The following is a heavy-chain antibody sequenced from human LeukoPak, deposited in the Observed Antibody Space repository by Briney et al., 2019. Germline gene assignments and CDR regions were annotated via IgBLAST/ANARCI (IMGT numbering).Heavy chain of an antibody. J-gene: IGHJ4*02. CDR2: INPSGGST. D-gene: IGHD2-2*01. V-gene: IGHV1-46*01. CDR3: ARDPLVPAALDYDFDY. CDR1: GYTFTSYY. Sequence: ASVKVSCKASGYTFTSYYMHWVRQAPGQGLEWMGIINPSGGSTSYAQKFQGRVTMTRNTSTSTVYMELSSLRSEDTALYYCARDPLVPAALDYDFDYWGQGTLVTVSS.